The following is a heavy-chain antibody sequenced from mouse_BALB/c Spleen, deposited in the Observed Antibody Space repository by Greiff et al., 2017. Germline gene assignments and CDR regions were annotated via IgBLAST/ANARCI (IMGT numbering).Heavy chain of an antibody. V-gene: IGHV5-17*02. D-gene: IGHD2-4*01. Sequence: EVKLVESGGGLVQPGGSRKLSCAASGFTFSSFGMHWVRQAPEKGLEWVAYISSGSSTIYYADTVKGRFTISRDNPKNTLFLQMTSLRSEDTAMYYCARSSTMITPWFAYWGQGTLVTVSA. CDR2: ISSGSSTI. CDR1: GFTFSSFG. J-gene: IGHJ3*01. CDR3: ARSSTMITPWFAY.